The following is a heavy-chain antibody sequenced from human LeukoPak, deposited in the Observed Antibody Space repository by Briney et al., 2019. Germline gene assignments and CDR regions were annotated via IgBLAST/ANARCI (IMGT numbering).Heavy chain of an antibody. J-gene: IGHJ3*02. CDR2: INPSGGST. CDR1: GYTFTSYY. Sequence: GASVKVSCKASGYTFTSYYMHWVRQAPGQGLEWMGIINPSGGSTSYAQKFQGRVTMTRDTSTSTVYMELSSLRSEDTAVYYCARDLYGDDQNDAFDIWGQGTMVTVSS. CDR3: ARDLYGDDQNDAFDI. D-gene: IGHD4-17*01. V-gene: IGHV1-46*01.